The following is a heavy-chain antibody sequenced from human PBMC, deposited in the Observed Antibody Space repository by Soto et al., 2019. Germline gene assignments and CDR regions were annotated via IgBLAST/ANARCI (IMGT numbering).Heavy chain of an antibody. CDR1: GGSISSYY. CDR3: ARTPRIVVPAADFDY. CDR2: IYYSGST. J-gene: IGHJ4*02. D-gene: IGHD2-2*01. V-gene: IGHV4-59*12. Sequence: PSETLSLTCTVSGGSISSYYWSWIRQPPGKGLEWIGYIYYSGSTNYNPSLKSRVTISVDTSKNQFSLKLRSVTAADTAVYYCARTPRIVVPAADFDYWGQGTLVTVSS.